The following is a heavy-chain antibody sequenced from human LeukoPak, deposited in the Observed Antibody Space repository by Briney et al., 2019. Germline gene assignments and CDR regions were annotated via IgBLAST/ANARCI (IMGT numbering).Heavy chain of an antibody. CDR2: IKQDGSEK. CDR3: ARGLDTAMTPFDY. Sequence: GGSLRLSCAASGFTFSSYWMSWVRQAPGKGLEWVANIKQDGSEKYYVDSVKGRFTISRDNAKNSLYLQMNSLRAEDTAVYYCARGLDTAMTPFDYWGQGTLVTVSS. J-gene: IGHJ4*02. V-gene: IGHV3-7*01. CDR1: GFTFSSYW. D-gene: IGHD5-18*01.